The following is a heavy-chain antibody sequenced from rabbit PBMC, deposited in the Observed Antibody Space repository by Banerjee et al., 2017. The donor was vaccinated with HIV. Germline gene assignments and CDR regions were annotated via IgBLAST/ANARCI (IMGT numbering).Heavy chain of an antibody. D-gene: IGHD8-1*01. CDR3: ARDLVEDSSYFLNL. Sequence: QEQLVESGGGLVQPGGSLKLSCKASGFDFSSYGVSWVRQAPGKGLEWIGYIDPVLGSTYYASWAKGRFTISKTSSTTVTLQMTSLTAADTATYFCARDLVEDSSYFLNLWGQGTLVTVS. V-gene: IGHV1S39*01. J-gene: IGHJ4*01. CDR1: GFDFSSYG. CDR2: IDPVLGST.